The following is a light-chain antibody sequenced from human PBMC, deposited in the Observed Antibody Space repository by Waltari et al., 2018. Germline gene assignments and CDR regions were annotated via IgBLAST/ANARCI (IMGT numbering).Light chain of an antibody. CDR3: ALYMGSGSWV. CDR2: KAN. V-gene: IGLV8-61*01. Sequence: QTVVTQEPSLSVSPGGTVTLTCSLSSGSLSTTSYSTWYQQTPGQAPRTLVYKANVRSSGVPDRFSGSIIGNTAALTITGAQADDESDYYCALYMGSGSWVFGGGTRLTVL. CDR1: SGSLSTTSY. J-gene: IGLJ3*02.